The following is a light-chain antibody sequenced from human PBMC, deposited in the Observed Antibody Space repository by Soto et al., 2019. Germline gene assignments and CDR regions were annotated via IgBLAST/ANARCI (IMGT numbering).Light chain of an antibody. CDR2: DAS. Sequence: PGERAILSCRSSQSVGNNYVAWYQQKPGQAPRLLIHDASSRATGIPDRFSGSGSGTDFTLTISRLELEDFAVYFCQQCATPPLTFGQGTRVDIK. V-gene: IGKV3-20*01. CDR1: QSVGNNY. J-gene: IGKJ1*01. CDR3: QQCATPPLT.